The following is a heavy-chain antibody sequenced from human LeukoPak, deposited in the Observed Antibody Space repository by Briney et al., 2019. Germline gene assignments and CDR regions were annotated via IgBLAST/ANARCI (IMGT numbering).Heavy chain of an antibody. D-gene: IGHD3-3*01. J-gene: IGHJ4*02. CDR1: GFTFSSYA. Sequence: GGSLRLSCAASGFTFSSYAMSWVRQAPGKGLEWVSAISGSGGSTYYADSGKGRFTISRDNSKNTLYLQMNSLRAEDTAVYYCAKTDRVLRFLEWLLRPLYFDYWGQGTLVTVSS. V-gene: IGHV3-23*01. CDR2: ISGSGGST. CDR3: AKTDRVLRFLEWLLRPLYFDY.